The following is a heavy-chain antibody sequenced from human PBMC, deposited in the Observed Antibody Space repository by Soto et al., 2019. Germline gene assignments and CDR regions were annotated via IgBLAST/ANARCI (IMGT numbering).Heavy chain of an antibody. Sequence: PSETLSLTCTVSGGSISSGDYYWSWIRQPPGKGLEWIGYIYYSGSTYYNPSLKSRVTISVDTSKNQFSLKLSSVTAADTAVYYCASSSIAARTFDYWGQGTLVTVSS. J-gene: IGHJ4*02. CDR2: IYYSGST. V-gene: IGHV4-30-4*01. CDR1: GGSISSGDYY. D-gene: IGHD6-6*01. CDR3: ASSSIAARTFDY.